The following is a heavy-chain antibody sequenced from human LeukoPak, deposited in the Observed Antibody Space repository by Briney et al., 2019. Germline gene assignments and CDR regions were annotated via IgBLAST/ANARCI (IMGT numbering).Heavy chain of an antibody. CDR1: GGSFSGYY. D-gene: IGHD6-19*01. Sequence: SETLSLTCAVYGGSFSGYYWSWIRQPPGKGLEWIGEINHSGSTYYNPSLKSRVTISVDTSKNQFSLKLSSVTAADTAVYYCARGKAAGVAVAGTSAEVGFDYWGQGTLVTVSS. CDR2: INHSGST. CDR3: ARGKAAGVAVAGTSAEVGFDY. J-gene: IGHJ4*02. V-gene: IGHV4-34*01.